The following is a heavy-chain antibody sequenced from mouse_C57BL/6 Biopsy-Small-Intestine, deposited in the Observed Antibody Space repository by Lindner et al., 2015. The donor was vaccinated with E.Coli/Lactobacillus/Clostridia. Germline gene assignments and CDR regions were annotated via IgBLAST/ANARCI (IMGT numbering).Heavy chain of an antibody. Sequence: VQLQESGGGLVQPGGSLSLSCAASGFTFTDYYMSWVRQPPGKALEWLALIRNKANGYTTEYSASVKGRFTISRDNSQSILYLQMNALRAEDSATYYCARDKGYYGNPFAYWGQGTLVTVSA. V-gene: IGHV7-3*04. CDR2: IRNKANGYTT. CDR3: ARDKGYYGNPFAY. D-gene: IGHD2-1*01. CDR1: GFTFTDYY. J-gene: IGHJ3*01.